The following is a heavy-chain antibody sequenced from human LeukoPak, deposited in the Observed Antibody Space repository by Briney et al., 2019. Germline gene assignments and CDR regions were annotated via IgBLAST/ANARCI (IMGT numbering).Heavy chain of an antibody. J-gene: IGHJ5*02. CDR1: GFTFSSYS. V-gene: IGHV3-21*01. CDR3: ARDSRGRRQFDP. D-gene: IGHD5-12*01. Sequence: PGGSLRLSCAASGFTFSSYSMNWVRQAPGKGLEWVSSIGSSSSYIYYADSVKGRFTISRDNAKNSLYLQMNSLRAEDTAVYYCARDSRGRRQFDPWGQGTLVTVSS. CDR2: IGSSSSYI.